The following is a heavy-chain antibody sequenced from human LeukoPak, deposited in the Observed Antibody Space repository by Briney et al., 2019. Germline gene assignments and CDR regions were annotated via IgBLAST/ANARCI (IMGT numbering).Heavy chain of an antibody. CDR3: VRDLSFSPDF. J-gene: IGHJ4*02. CDR1: GFTFSSSW. V-gene: IGHV3-74*01. Sequence: GGSLRLSCAASGFTFSSSWMHWVRQVPGKGLVWVSHISPDGSYTDYADSVKGRFIISRDNAKNTMSLQMNSLRAEDTAVYYCVRDLSFSPDFWGQGTLVSVSS. CDR2: ISPDGSYT.